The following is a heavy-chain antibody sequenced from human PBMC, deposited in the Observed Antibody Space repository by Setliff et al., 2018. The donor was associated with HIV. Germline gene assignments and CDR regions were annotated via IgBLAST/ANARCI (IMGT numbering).Heavy chain of an antibody. CDR1: GGSFTGYQ. CDR3: ARGRDCDTNNCVFRSYYHYGFDV. Sequence: PSETLSLTCAVYGGSFTGYQWTWIRQSPGKGLEWIGGINHGGTANYDLSLESRITISVDMSKRQFSLKLASVTAADTAVYYCARGRDCDTNNCVFRSYYHYGFDVWGQGTTVTVSS. J-gene: IGHJ6*02. CDR2: INHGGTA. D-gene: IGHD1-1*01. V-gene: IGHV4-34*01.